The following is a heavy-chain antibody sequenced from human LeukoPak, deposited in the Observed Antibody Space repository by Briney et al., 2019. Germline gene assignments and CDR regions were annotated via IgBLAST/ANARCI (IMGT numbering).Heavy chain of an antibody. J-gene: IGHJ4*02. CDR1: EFTFSAYW. Sequence: GGSLRLSCAASEFTFSAYWTHWVRQAPGKGLVRVSRIRGDGSMTNYADSVKGRFTISRDNAKNTLYLQMNSLRLEDTAVYYCARENLAAAADYWGQGTVVTVSS. CDR2: IRGDGSMT. D-gene: IGHD6-25*01. CDR3: ARENLAAAADY. V-gene: IGHV3-74*01.